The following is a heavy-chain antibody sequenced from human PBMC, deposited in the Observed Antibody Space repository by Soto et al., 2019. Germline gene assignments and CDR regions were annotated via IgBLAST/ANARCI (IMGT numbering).Heavy chain of an antibody. V-gene: IGHV3-30*04. Sequence: GGSLRLSCAASGFTFSRYAIHWVRQAPGKGLEWVAVISRDGTNKYYVDSVKGRFTISRDNSRNTLYLQMNSLRHEDAAVYYCARWRSGVVADSFAFWGQGTLVTVSS. CDR2: ISRDGTNK. CDR3: ARWRSGVVADSFAF. D-gene: IGHD3-3*01. J-gene: IGHJ4*02. CDR1: GFTFSRYA.